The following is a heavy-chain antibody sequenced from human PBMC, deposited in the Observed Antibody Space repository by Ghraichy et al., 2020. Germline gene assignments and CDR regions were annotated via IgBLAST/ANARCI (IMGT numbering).Heavy chain of an antibody. CDR2: INPSGDIT. CDR3: ARGGGDIAARPCVY. J-gene: IGHJ4*02. CDR1: GYTVTSYY. Sequence: SVKVSCKASGYTVTSYYMHWVRQAPGQGLEWMGIINPSGDITTYAQKFQGRVTMTTDTSTNTVYMELSSLRSEDTAVYYCARGGGDIAARPCVYWGQGTLVTVSS. V-gene: IGHV1-46*01. D-gene: IGHD6-6*01.